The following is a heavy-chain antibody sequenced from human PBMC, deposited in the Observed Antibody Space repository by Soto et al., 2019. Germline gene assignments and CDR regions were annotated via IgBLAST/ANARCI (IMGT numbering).Heavy chain of an antibody. CDR2: ISGSGGST. CDR1: GFTFSSYA. V-gene: IGHV3-23*01. Sequence: GGSLRLSCAASGFTFSSYAMSWVRQAPGKGLEWVSVISGSGGSTYYADSVKGRFTISRDNSKNTLYLQMNSLRAEDTAVYYCAKDLSIVLMVYAYDYWGQGTLVTVSS. CDR3: AKDLSIVLMVYAYDY. D-gene: IGHD2-8*01. J-gene: IGHJ4*02.